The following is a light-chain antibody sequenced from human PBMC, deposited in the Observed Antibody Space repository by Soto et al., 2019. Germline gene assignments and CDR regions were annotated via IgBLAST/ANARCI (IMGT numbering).Light chain of an antibody. V-gene: IGKV3-15*01. CDR1: QSISSS. J-gene: IGKJ1*01. Sequence: EIVMTQSPATLSVSAGEGVTLSCRASQSISSSLAWYQQKPGQAPSLLFYGASTRASGVPARFSGSGSGTEFTLTISSLQSEDFAVYYCHQYNGWPRTFGQGTKVEI. CDR2: GAS. CDR3: HQYNGWPRT.